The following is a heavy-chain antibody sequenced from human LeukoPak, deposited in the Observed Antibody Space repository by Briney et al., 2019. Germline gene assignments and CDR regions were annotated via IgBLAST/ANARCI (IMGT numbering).Heavy chain of an antibody. J-gene: IGHJ4*02. Sequence: PGGSLRLSCAASGFIFSSYTMHWVRQAPGKGLEWVAVISYDGSNKYYADSVKGRFTISRNNSKNTLYLQMNSLRTEDTAVYYCTRSWQQFTFDYWGQGTLVTVSS. V-gene: IGHV3-30*04. D-gene: IGHD6-13*01. CDR1: GFIFSSYT. CDR3: TRSWQQFTFDY. CDR2: ISYDGSNK.